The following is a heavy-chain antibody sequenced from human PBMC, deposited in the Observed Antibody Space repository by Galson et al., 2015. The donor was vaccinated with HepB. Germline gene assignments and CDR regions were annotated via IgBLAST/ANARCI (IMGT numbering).Heavy chain of an antibody. CDR3: ARVGLSGRPYVGMDV. Sequence: SVKVSCKVSGYTLTELSMHWVRQAPGKGLEWMGGFDPEDGETIYAQKFQGWVTMTRDTSISTAYMELSRLRSDDTAVYYCARVGLSGRPYVGMDVWGQGTTVTVSS. J-gene: IGHJ6*02. CDR1: GYTLTELS. V-gene: IGHV1-24*01. D-gene: IGHD3-10*01. CDR2: FDPEDGET.